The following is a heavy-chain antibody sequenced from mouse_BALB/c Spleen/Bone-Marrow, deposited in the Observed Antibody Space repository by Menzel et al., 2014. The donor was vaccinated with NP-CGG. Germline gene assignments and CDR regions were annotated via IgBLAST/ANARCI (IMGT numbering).Heavy chain of an antibody. D-gene: IGHD2-10*02. CDR3: ARKYGDY. CDR1: GYVFSSYW. CDR2: IYPGDGDT. Sequence: VKLQESGAELVRPGSSVKISRKASGYVFSSYWMNWVKQRPGQGLEWIGQIYPGDGDTNYNGKFKGKATLTADKSSSTAYMQLSSLTSEDSAVYFCARKYGDYWGQGTTLTVSS. J-gene: IGHJ2*01. V-gene: IGHV1-80*01.